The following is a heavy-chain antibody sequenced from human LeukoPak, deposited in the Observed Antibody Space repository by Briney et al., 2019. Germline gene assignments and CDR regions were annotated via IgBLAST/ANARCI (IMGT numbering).Heavy chain of an antibody. CDR1: GFTFSSYW. CDR3: ARDSGKRYCSGGSCYSDD. CDR2: IKQDGSEK. D-gene: IGHD2-15*01. J-gene: IGHJ4*02. V-gene: IGHV3-7*01. Sequence: GGSLRLSCAASGFTFSSYWMRWVRQAPGKGLEWVANIKQDGSEKYYVDSVKGRFTISRDNAKNSLYLQMNSLRAEDTAVYYCARDSGKRYCSGGSCYSDDWGQGTLVTVSS.